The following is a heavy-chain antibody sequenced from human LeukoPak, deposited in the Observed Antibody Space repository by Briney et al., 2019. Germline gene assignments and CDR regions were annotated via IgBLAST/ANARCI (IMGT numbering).Heavy chain of an antibody. CDR3: ARGKGYDSSGLSQEYYFDY. Sequence: SQTLSLTCTVSGGSISSGGYYWSWIRQHPGKGLEWIGYIYYSGSTYYNPSLKSRVTISVDTSKSQFSLKLSSVTAADTAVYYCARGKGYDSSGLSQEYYFDYWGQGTPVTVSS. V-gene: IGHV4-31*03. CDR2: IYYSGST. CDR1: GGSISSGGYY. J-gene: IGHJ4*02. D-gene: IGHD3-22*01.